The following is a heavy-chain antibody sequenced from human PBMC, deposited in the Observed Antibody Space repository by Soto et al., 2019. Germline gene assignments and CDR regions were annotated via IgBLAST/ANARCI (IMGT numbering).Heavy chain of an antibody. CDR1: GGXXXXXX. CDR3: ASTYSSGWTDDY. D-gene: IGHD6-19*01. CDR2: INHSGST. J-gene: IGHJ4*02. Sequence: QVQLQQWGAGLLKPSETLSLTCAVYGGXXXXXXXXXXXXXXXXGLEWIGEINHSGSTNYNPSLKSRVTISVDTSKNQFSLKLSSVTAADTAVYYCASTYSSGWTDDYWGQGTLVTVSS. V-gene: IGHV4-34*01.